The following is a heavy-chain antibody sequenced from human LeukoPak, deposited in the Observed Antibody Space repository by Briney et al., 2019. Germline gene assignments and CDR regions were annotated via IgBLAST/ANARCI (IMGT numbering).Heavy chain of an antibody. CDR2: IKSKTDGGTT. CDR1: RFTFSNAW. CDR3: TTDRRLTGYFQYYYYGMDV. J-gene: IGHJ6*02. Sequence: PGGSLRLSCAASRFTFSNAWMSWVRQAPGKGLEWVGRIKSKTDGGTTDYAAPVKGRFTVSRDDSKNTLFLQMNSLKTEDTAVYYCTTDRRLTGYFQYYYYGMDVWGQGTTVTVSS. V-gene: IGHV3-15*01. D-gene: IGHD3-9*01.